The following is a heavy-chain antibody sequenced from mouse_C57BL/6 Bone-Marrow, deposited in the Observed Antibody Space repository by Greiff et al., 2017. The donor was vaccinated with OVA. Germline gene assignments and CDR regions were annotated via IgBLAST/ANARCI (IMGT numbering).Heavy chain of an antibody. CDR1: GYTFTSYW. CDR2: IHPNSGST. Sequence: VKLQQPGAELVKPGASVTLSCKASGYTFTSYWMHWVKQRPGQGLEWIGMIHPNSGSTNYNEKFKSKATLTVDKSSSTAYMHLSSMTSEDSAVYYCAKGLTTVVAKYWYFDVWGTGTTVTVSS. CDR3: AKGLTTVVAKYWYFDV. J-gene: IGHJ1*03. D-gene: IGHD1-1*01. V-gene: IGHV1-64*01.